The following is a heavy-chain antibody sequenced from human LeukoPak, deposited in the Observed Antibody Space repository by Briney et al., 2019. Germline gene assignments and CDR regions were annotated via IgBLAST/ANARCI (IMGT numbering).Heavy chain of an antibody. CDR1: GYTFTSYG. D-gene: IGHD4-17*01. Sequence: ASVKVSSKASGYTFTSYGISWVRQAPGPGLECMGWISAYNGNTNYAQKLQGRVTMTTDTSTSTAYMELRSLRSDDTAVYYCARRGTVSVAFDIWGQGTMVTVSS. J-gene: IGHJ3*02. CDR3: ARRGTVSVAFDI. V-gene: IGHV1-18*01. CDR2: ISAYNGNT.